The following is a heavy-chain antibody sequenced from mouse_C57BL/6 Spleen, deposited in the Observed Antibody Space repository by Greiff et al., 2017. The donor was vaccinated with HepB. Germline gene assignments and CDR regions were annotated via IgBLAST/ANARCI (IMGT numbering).Heavy chain of an antibody. Sequence: EVKLMESGPGLVKPSQSLSLTCSVTGYSITSGYYWNWIRQFPGNKLEWMGYISYDGSNNYNPSLKNRISITRDTSKNQLFLKLNSVTTEDTATYYCARDRYDGYSDYWGQGTTLTVSS. CDR3: ARDRYDGYSDY. J-gene: IGHJ2*01. V-gene: IGHV3-6*01. CDR1: GYSITSGYY. D-gene: IGHD2-3*01. CDR2: ISYDGSN.